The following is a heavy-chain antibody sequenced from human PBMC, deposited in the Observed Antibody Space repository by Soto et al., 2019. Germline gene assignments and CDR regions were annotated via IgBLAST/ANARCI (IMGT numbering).Heavy chain of an antibody. CDR3: ARGYTGGWSRGGYFDY. CDR1: GFTFSSYD. J-gene: IGHJ4*02. Sequence: GGSLRLSFVASGFTFSSYDMNWVRQAPGNVPDWFSHISGSGTTIYYADSVRGRFTTSRDNAKNSLYLKMNSLRAEDRAIYYCARGYTGGWSRGGYFDYWGQGTLVNVYS. CDR2: ISGSGTTI. D-gene: IGHD6-19*01. V-gene: IGHV3-48*03.